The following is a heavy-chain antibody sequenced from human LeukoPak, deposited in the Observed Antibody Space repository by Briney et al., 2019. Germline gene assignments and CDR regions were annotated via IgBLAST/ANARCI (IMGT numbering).Heavy chain of an antibody. V-gene: IGHV4-39*07. J-gene: IGHJ5*02. CDR1: GGPISSSRDY. D-gene: IGHD5-18*01. CDR3: AKGAGGFSYYNWFDP. CDR2: IYYSGST. Sequence: SETLSLTCTVSGGPISSSRDYWAWLRQPPGEGLELIANIYYSGSTYYSPSLKSRVTISVDTSKNQFSLKLASVTAADTAIYYCAKGAGGFSYYNWFDPWGQGTLVTVSS.